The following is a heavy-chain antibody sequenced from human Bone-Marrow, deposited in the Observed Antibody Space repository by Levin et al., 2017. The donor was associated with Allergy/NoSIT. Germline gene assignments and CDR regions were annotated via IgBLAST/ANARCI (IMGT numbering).Heavy chain of an antibody. J-gene: IGHJ4*02. Sequence: PGGSLRLSCAASGFIFSDYAMSWVRQAPGRGLEWVSMIGSSDGKTYYADSLKGRFTISRDNSKTTVYLQMNNLRAEDTAVYYCAKVRRYFDGSENDYWGRGVLVTVSS. CDR2: IGSSDGKT. CDR3: AKVRRYFDGSENDY. CDR1: GFIFSDYA. D-gene: IGHD3-9*01. V-gene: IGHV3-23*01.